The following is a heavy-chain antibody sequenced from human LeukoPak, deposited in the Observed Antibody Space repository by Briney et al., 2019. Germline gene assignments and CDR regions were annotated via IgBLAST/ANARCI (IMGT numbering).Heavy chain of an antibody. CDR1: GGSISSSSYY. D-gene: IGHD2-21*02. CDR3: ARTLAYCGGDCYPNWFDP. Sequence: SETLSLTCTVSGGSISSSSYYWGWIRQPPGKGLEWIGSIYYSGSTYYNPSLKSRVTISVDTSKNQFSLKLSSVTAADTAVYYCARTLAYCGGDCYPNWFDPWGQGTLVTVSS. CDR2: IYYSGST. V-gene: IGHV4-39*07. J-gene: IGHJ5*02.